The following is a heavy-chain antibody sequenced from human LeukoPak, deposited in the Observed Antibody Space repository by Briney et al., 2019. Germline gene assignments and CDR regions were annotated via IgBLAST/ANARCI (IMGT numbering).Heavy chain of an antibody. CDR3: ARHHDGGPKLRLDF. J-gene: IGHJ4*02. V-gene: IGHV4-59*08. CDR2: FHYSGST. CDR1: GASVSNYY. D-gene: IGHD2-15*01. Sequence: SETLSLTCRVSGASVSNYYRSWIRQCPGKGLEWIGFFHYSGSTNYNPSLNSRVTTSIDTSMNQLSLTLVSVTAADTAVYFCARHHDGGPKLRLDFWGLGVLVTVSS.